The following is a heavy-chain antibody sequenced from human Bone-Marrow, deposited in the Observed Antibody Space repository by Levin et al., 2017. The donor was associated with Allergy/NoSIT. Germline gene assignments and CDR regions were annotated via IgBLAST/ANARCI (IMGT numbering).Heavy chain of an antibody. Sequence: GGSLRLSCAASGFTFDDYAMHWVRQAPGKGLEWVSGISWNSGSIGYADSVKGRFTISRDNAKNSLYLQMNSLRAEDTALYYCAKDYSSGWYALVYFDLWGRGTLVTVSS. D-gene: IGHD6-19*01. CDR2: ISWNSGSI. J-gene: IGHJ2*01. CDR1: GFTFDDYA. CDR3: AKDYSSGWYALVYFDL. V-gene: IGHV3-9*01.